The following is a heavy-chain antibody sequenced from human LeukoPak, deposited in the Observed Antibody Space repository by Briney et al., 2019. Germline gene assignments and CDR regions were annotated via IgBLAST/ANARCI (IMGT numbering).Heavy chain of an antibody. J-gene: IGHJ4*02. Sequence: GGSLRLSCAASGFTFSSYAMSWVRQAPGKGLEWVSAISGSGGSTYYADSVKGRFTISRDNSKNTLYLQMNSLRAEDTAVYYCAKELIDYVDYPNEVFDYWGQGTLVTVSS. V-gene: IGHV3-23*01. CDR1: GFTFSSYA. D-gene: IGHD4-17*01. CDR2: ISGSGGST. CDR3: AKELIDYVDYPNEVFDY.